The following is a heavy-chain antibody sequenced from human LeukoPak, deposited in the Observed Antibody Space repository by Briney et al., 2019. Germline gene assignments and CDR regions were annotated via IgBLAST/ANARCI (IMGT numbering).Heavy chain of an antibody. J-gene: IGHJ4*02. CDR2: ISGNGGRT. V-gene: IGHV3-23*01. CDR1: WFTFNNYA. Sequence: GGSLRLSCAASWFTFNNYAMSWVRQAPGKGLEWVAAISGNGGRTYYRDSVKGRFTISRDNSKNTLYLQVNSLRAEDTAVYYCAISIAAAVGGFDYWGQGTLVTVSS. D-gene: IGHD6-13*01. CDR3: AISIAAAVGGFDY.